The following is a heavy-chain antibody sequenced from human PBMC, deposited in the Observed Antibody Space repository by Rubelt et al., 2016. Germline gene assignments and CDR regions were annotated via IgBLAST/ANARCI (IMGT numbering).Heavy chain of an antibody. CDR3: AKDNTPYSSSGSRWFDP. J-gene: IGHJ5*02. CDR2: ISYDGSNK. CDR1: SYA. D-gene: IGHD6-6*01. V-gene: IGHV3-30*04. Sequence: SYAMHWVRQAPGKGLEWVAVISYDGSNKYYADSVKGRFTISRDNSKNTLYLQMNSLRAEDTAVYYCAKDNTPYSSSGSRWFDPWGQGTLVTVSS.